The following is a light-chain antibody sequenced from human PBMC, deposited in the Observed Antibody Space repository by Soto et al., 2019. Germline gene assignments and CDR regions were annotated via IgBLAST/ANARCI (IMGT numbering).Light chain of an antibody. J-gene: IGKJ2*01. CDR1: QSLLHSNGYNY. Sequence: DIVMTQSPLSLPVTPGEPASISCRSSQSLLHSNGYNYLDWYLQKPGQSPQLLIYLGSNRASGVPDRFSGSVSGTDFTLTISRVEAEDVGVYYCMQALQTPYTFGQGTKLEI. V-gene: IGKV2-28*01. CDR2: LGS. CDR3: MQALQTPYT.